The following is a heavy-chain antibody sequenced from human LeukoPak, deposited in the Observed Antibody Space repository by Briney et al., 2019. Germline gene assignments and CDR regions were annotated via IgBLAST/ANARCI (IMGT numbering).Heavy chain of an antibody. Sequence: GGSLRLSCAASGFTFSSYGMNWVRQAPGKGLEWVAVISSDGGAKYYADSVKGRFTISRDSSKKTVYLQMNSLGEDDTAVYYCAKDRDLSDSSTYSVHWGQGTLVTVSS. D-gene: IGHD3-22*01. CDR3: AKDRDLSDSSTYSVH. V-gene: IGHV3-30*18. CDR2: ISSDGGAK. CDR1: GFTFSSYG. J-gene: IGHJ4*02.